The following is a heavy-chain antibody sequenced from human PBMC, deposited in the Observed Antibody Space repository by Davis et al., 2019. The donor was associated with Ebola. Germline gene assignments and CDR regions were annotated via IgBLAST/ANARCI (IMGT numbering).Heavy chain of an antibody. J-gene: IGHJ4*02. Sequence: ASVKVSCKASGYTFTSYDINWVRQATGQGLEWMGWMNPNSGNTDYAQKFQGRVTITADKSTSTGYMEMSSLRFEDTAVYYCAGKRDGYTWGEDYWGQGTLVTVSS. CDR3: AGKRDGYTWGEDY. CDR1: GYTFTSYD. D-gene: IGHD5-24*01. CDR2: MNPNSGNT. V-gene: IGHV1-8*01.